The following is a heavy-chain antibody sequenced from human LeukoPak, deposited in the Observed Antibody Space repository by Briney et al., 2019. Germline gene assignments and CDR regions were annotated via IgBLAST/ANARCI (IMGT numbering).Heavy chain of an antibody. J-gene: IGHJ5*02. Sequence: SETLSLTCTVSGGSISSGDYYWSWIRQPPGKGLEWIGYIYYSGSTYYNPSLKNRVTISVDTSKNQFSLKLSSVTAADTAVYYCAREGGSGSRWFDPWGQGTLVTVSS. CDR3: AREGGSGSRWFDP. CDR2: IYYSGST. V-gene: IGHV4-30-4*08. D-gene: IGHD2-15*01. CDR1: GGSISSGDYY.